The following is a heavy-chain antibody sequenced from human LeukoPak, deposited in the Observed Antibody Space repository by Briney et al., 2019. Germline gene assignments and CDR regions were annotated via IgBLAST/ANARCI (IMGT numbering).Heavy chain of an antibody. CDR3: ARHFRGYGYAAAGIFDS. D-gene: IGHD5-12*01. V-gene: IGHV4-59*08. CDR2: IYYSGIT. Sequence: PSETLSLTCTVSGGSISRHYWSWIRQPPGKGLEGIADIYYSGITSYNPSLKSRVTLSLHTSKNQFSLSLSSVTAADPAVYYCARHFRGYGYAAAGIFDSWGQGTLVTVSS. CDR1: GGSISRHY. J-gene: IGHJ4*02.